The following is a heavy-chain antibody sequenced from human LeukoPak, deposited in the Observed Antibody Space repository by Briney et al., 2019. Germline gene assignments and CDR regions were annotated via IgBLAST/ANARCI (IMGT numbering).Heavy chain of an antibody. J-gene: IGHJ4*02. D-gene: IGHD7-27*01. V-gene: IGHV4-61*05. Sequence: PSETLSLTCTVSGGSISSSSYYWSWIRQPPGKGLEWIGYIYYSGSTNYNPSLKSRVTISVDTSKNQFSLKLSSVTAADTAVYYCARLLQLTGDPYYFDYWGQGTLVTVSS. CDR2: IYYSGST. CDR1: GGSISSSSYY. CDR3: ARLLQLTGDPYYFDY.